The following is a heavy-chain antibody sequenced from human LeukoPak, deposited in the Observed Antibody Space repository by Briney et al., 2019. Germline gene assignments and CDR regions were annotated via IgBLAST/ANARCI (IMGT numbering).Heavy chain of an antibody. Sequence: GGSLRLSCAASGFTFSSYAMSWDRQAPGKGLEWVSAISGSGGSTYYPDSVKGHITISRDNSKNTLYLQMNSLRAEDTAVYYCAKRIIVATKIDYWGQETLVTVTS. V-gene: IGHV3-23*01. J-gene: IGHJ4*02. D-gene: IGHD5-12*01. CDR2: ISGSGGST. CDR1: GFTFSSYA. CDR3: AKRIIVATKIDY.